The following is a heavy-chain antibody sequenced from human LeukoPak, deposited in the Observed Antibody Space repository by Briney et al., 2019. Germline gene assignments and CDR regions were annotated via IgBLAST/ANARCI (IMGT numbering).Heavy chain of an antibody. J-gene: IGHJ4*02. CDR1: GFTFSSYA. V-gene: IGHV3-23*01. CDR2: ISGSGGST. D-gene: IGHD6-19*01. Sequence: GSLSLSCAASGFTFSSYAMSWVRQAPGKGLEWVSAISGSGGSTYYADPVKGRFTISRDNSKNTLYLQMNSLRAEDTAVYYCAKSLIAVAGTIDYWGQGTLVTVSS. CDR3: AKSLIAVAGTIDY.